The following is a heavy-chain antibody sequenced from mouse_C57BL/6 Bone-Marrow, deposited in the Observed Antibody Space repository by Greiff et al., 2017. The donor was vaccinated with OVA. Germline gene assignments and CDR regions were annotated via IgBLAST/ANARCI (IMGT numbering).Heavy chain of an antibody. Sequence: VQLKESGPGLVQPSQSLSITCTVSGFSLTSYGVHWVRQSPGKGLEWLGVIWSGGSTDYNAAFISRLSISKDNSKSQVFFKMNSLQADDAAVYYCARRDYDNGGLAYWGQGTLVTVSA. CDR1: GFSLTSYG. CDR2: IWSGGST. D-gene: IGHD2-4*01. CDR3: ARRDYDNGGLAY. J-gene: IGHJ3*01. V-gene: IGHV2-2*01.